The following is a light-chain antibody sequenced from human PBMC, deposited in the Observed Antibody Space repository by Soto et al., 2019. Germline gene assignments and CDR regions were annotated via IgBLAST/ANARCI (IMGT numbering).Light chain of an antibody. CDR3: QQYGSSPYT. V-gene: IGKV3-20*01. CDR2: GAS. J-gene: IGKJ2*01. CDR1: QSVSSSY. Sequence: EIVLTQSAGTLTLCPGERATLSCRASQSVSSSYLAWYQQKPGQAPRLLIYGASSRATGIPDRFSGSGSGTDFTLTISRLEPEDFAVYYCQQYGSSPYTFGQGTKLEIK.